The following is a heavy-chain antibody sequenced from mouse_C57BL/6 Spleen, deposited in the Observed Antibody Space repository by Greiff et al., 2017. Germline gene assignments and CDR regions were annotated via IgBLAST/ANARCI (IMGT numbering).Heavy chain of an antibody. CDR3: ARYDDGPTY. V-gene: IGHV1-69*01. CDR1: GYTFTSYW. D-gene: IGHD2-3*01. J-gene: IGHJ2*01. Sequence: QVQLQQPGAELVMPGASVKLSCKASGYTFTSYWMHWVKQRPGQGLEWIGEIDPSDSYTNYNQKFKGKSTLTVDKSSSTAYMQLSSLTSEDSAVYYCARYDDGPTYWGQGTTLTVSS. CDR2: IDPSDSYT.